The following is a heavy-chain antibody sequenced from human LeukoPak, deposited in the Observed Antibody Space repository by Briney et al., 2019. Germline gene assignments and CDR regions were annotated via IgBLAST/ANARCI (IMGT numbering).Heavy chain of an antibody. Sequence: TGGSLRLSCAASGFTFSSYWMSWVRQAPGKGLEWVANINKDGGEKYYVDSVKGRFTISRDNAKNSLYLQMNSLRADDTAVYYCARDPYGDYVFDPWGQGTLVTVSS. J-gene: IGHJ5*02. CDR3: ARDPYGDYVFDP. V-gene: IGHV3-7*03. D-gene: IGHD4-17*01. CDR2: INKDGGEK. CDR1: GFTFSSYW.